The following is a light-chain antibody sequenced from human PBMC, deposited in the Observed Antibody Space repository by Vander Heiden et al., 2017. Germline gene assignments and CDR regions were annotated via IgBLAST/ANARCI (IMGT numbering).Light chain of an antibody. Sequence: HSVLTQPPSASGAPGQRVTISCTGSSSNIGAGYDVHWYQQLPGTAPKLLIYGNSNRPSGVPDRFSGSKSGTSASLAITGLQAEDEADYYCQSYDSSLSGSVFGGGTKLTVL. CDR1: SSNIGAGYD. CDR2: GNS. CDR3: QSYDSSLSGSV. J-gene: IGLJ3*02. V-gene: IGLV1-40*01.